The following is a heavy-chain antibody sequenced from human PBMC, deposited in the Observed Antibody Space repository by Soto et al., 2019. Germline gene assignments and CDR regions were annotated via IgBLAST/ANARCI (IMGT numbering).Heavy chain of an antibody. CDR1: SGSIDNVYW. V-gene: IGHV4-4*02. CDR2: TSHSGST. Sequence: SETLSLTCAVSSGSIDNVYWWSWVRQSPGKGLEWIGETSHSGSTSYNPSLKSRVSISVDKSKNQFSLKLSSVTAADTAVYYCARDALTGYYYEKWGRGTLVTVSS. D-gene: IGHD3-22*01. J-gene: IGHJ4*02. CDR3: ARDALTGYYYEK.